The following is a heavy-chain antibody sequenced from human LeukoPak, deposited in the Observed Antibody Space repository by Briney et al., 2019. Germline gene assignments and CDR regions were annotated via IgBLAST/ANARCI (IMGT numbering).Heavy chain of an antibody. CDR3: ARVGYDWAIDY. Sequence: GGSLRLSCAASGFTFSSYSMNWVRQAPGKGLEWVSSISSSSIYIYFADSVKGRFTISRDDANNSLYLQMNSLRAEDTAVYYCARVGYDWAIDYWGQGTLVTVSS. CDR1: GFTFSSYS. D-gene: IGHD3-16*01. CDR2: ISSSSIYI. V-gene: IGHV3-21*01. J-gene: IGHJ4*02.